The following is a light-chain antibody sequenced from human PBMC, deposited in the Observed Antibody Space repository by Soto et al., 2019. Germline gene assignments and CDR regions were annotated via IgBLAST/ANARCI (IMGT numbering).Light chain of an antibody. CDR1: QSVTSTY. CDR3: QQYGTSPIT. CDR2: DTS. J-gene: IGKJ5*01. V-gene: IGKV3-20*01. Sequence: IVLTQSPVTLSLSPGERATLSCRASQSVTSTYLAWYQQRPGQTPTLLISDTSIRATGIPDRFSGSGSGTDFTLAISRLEPEDFAVYYCQQYGTSPITFGQGTRLEIK.